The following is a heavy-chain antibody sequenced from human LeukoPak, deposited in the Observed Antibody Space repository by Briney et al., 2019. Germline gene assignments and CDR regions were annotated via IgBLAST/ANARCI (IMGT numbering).Heavy chain of an antibody. D-gene: IGHD1-26*01. CDR3: ARVGTWELQRVFDY. Sequence: GGSLRLSCAPSGFTFSDYWMTWVRQVPGKGLEWVANINRGGNEVHYVDSVKGRFTISRDNAKNSLNLQLDSLRVEDTAVYYCARVGTWELQRVFDYWGQGTLVTVSS. J-gene: IGHJ4*02. CDR1: GFTFSDYW. V-gene: IGHV3-7*01. CDR2: INRGGNEV.